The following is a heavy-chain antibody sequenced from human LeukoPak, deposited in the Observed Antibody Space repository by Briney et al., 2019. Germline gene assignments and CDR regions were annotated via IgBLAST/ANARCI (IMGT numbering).Heavy chain of an antibody. D-gene: IGHD3-22*01. CDR1: GGSISNSNYY. CDR2: IYYGGST. J-gene: IGHJ4*02. CDR3: ARQGGSSGYPFDY. Sequence: NPSETLSLTCTVSGGSISNSNYYWGWIRQPPGKGLEWIGSIYYGGSTYYNPSLKSRVTISVDTSKNQFSLKLSSVTAADAAVYYCARQGGSSGYPFDYWGQGTLVTVSS. V-gene: IGHV4-39*01.